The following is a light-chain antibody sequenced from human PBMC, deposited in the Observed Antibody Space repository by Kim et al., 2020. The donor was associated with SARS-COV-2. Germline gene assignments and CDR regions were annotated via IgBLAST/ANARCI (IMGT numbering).Light chain of an antibody. CDR3: QQSYSTPT. Sequence: DIQMTQSPSSLSASVGDRVTITCRASQSISNDLNWYQQIAGKAPKLVIYSTSNLESGVPSRFSGSGSGTDFTLTIDSLQPEDFATYYCQQSYSTPTFGGGTKVEIK. V-gene: IGKV1-39*01. J-gene: IGKJ4*01. CDR2: STS. CDR1: QSISND.